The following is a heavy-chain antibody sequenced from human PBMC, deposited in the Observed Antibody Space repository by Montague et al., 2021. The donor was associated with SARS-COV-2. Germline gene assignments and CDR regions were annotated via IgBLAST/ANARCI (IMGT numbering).Heavy chain of an antibody. CDR3: ARALLWFGDPFDY. J-gene: IGHJ4*02. CDR1: GFTFDDYA. D-gene: IGHD3-10*01. V-gene: IGHV3-9*01. CDR2: ISWNSGSI. Sequence: SLRLSCAASGFTFDDYAMHWVRQAPGKGLEWVSGISWNSGSIGYADSVKGRFTISRDNSKNTLYLQMNSLRAEDTAVYYCARALLWFGDPFDYWGQGTLVTVSS.